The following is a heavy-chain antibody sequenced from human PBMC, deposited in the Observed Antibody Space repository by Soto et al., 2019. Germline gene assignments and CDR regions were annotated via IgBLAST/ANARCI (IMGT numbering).Heavy chain of an antibody. CDR2: ISYDGSNK. CDR1: GFTFSSYG. Sequence: GGSLRLSCAASGFTFSSYGMHWVRQAPGKVLEWVAVISYDGSNKYYADSVKGRFTISRDNSKNTLYLQMNSLRAEDTAVYYCAKRFLEWSWCFDLWGRGTLVTVSS. V-gene: IGHV3-30*18. D-gene: IGHD3-3*01. J-gene: IGHJ2*01. CDR3: AKRFLEWSWCFDL.